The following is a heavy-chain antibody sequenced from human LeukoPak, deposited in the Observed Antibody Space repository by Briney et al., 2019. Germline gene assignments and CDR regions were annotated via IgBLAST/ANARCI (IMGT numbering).Heavy chain of an antibody. CDR2: IYWDDDK. V-gene: IGHV2-5*02. J-gene: IGHJ4*02. CDR3: AHRSGKQLAAGEFDY. D-gene: IGHD6-13*01. CDR1: GLSLSTTGVG. Sequence: SGPTLVNPTQTLTLTCTFSGLSLSTTGVGVGWIRQPPGKALEWLALIYWDDDKRYSPSLKSRLTITKDTSKNQVVLTMTNMDPVDTATYYCAHRSGKQLAAGEFDYWGQGALVTVSS.